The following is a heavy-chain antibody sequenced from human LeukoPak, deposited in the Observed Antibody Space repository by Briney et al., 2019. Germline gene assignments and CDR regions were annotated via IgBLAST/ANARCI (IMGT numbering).Heavy chain of an antibody. D-gene: IGHD3-16*01. CDR1: GGIFTTYT. CDR3: ARYRKRLGEFSLGRPAFQH. CDR2: IFPVFETP. J-gene: IGHJ1*01. Sequence: SVNVSCKASGGIFTTYTINWVRQATGQGLEWMGRIFPVFETPHYAQNFQGRLTISADESTSTVHMELTNLTPQDTAVYYCARYRKRLGEFSLGRPAFQHWGQGTLVTVSS. V-gene: IGHV1-69*13.